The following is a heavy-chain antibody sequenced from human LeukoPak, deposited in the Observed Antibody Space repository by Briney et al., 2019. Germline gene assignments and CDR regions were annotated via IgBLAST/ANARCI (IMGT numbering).Heavy chain of an antibody. CDR3: ARNGVCYDSSGYHNAFDI. Sequence: SETLSLTCAVYGGSFSGYYWSWIRQPPGKGLEWIGEINHSGSTNYNPSLKSRVTISVDTSKNQFSLKLSSVTAADTAVYYCARNGVCYDSSGYHNAFDIWGQGTMVTVSS. CDR1: GGSFSGYY. V-gene: IGHV4-34*01. CDR2: INHSGST. J-gene: IGHJ3*02. D-gene: IGHD3-22*01.